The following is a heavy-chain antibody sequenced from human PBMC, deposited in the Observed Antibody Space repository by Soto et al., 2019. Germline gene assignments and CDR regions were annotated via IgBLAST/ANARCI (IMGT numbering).Heavy chain of an antibody. J-gene: IGHJ5*02. V-gene: IGHV4-59*01. D-gene: IGHD6-13*01. CDR2: IYYSGST. CDR3: ARDPGIAASHWFHP. CDR1: GGSISSYY. Sequence: PSETLSLTCTVSGGSISSYYWSWIRQPPGKGLEWIGYIYYSGSTNYNPSLKSRVTISVDTSKNQFSLKLSSVTAADTAVYYCARDPGIAASHWFHPWGQGTLVTASS.